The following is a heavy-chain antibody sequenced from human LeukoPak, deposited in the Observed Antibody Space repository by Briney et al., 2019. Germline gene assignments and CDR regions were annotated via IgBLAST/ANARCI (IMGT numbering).Heavy chain of an antibody. CDR1: GFTFSSHA. V-gene: IGHV3-30-3*01. CDR3: ARPYGGYVDYYFDY. J-gene: IGHJ4*02. Sequence: GSLRLSCAASGFTFSSHAMDWVRQAPGKGLERVAVISYDGSNKYYADSVKGRFTISRDNSKNTLYLQMNSLRTEDTAVYYCARPYGGYVDYYFDYWGQGTLVTVSS. D-gene: IGHD5-12*01. CDR2: ISYDGSNK.